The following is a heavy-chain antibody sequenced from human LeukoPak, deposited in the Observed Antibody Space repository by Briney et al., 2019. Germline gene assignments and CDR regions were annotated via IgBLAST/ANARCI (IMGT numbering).Heavy chain of an antibody. J-gene: IGHJ6*03. Sequence: PSETLSLTCSVSGGSISGYYWSWIRQPPGKGLEWIGYIHYSGSTHYNPSLKSRVTISVDTSKNQFSLKLSSVTAADTAVYFCARTQEAGHSSGRYDSYYYYYMDVWGKGTTVTISS. CDR1: GGSISGYY. D-gene: IGHD6-19*01. CDR3: ARTQEAGHSSGRYDSYYYYYMDV. V-gene: IGHV4-59*01. CDR2: IHYSGST.